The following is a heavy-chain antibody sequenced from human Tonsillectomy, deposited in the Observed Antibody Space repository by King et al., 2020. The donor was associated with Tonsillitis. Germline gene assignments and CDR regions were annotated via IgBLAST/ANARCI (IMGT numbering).Heavy chain of an antibody. Sequence: VQLVESGGGLVQAGGSLRLSCVASGFTFYYYAMHWVRQAPEKGLEWVSGVSGSGGGISYADSVKGRFTISRDYSKNTLYLQMNGLRAEDTAVYYCAKGHAGSGTTVTTSFDSWGQGTLVTVSS. J-gene: IGHJ4*02. D-gene: IGHD4-17*01. CDR1: GFTFYYYA. CDR3: AKGHAGSGTTVTTSFDS. V-gene: IGHV3-23*04. CDR2: VSGSGGGI.